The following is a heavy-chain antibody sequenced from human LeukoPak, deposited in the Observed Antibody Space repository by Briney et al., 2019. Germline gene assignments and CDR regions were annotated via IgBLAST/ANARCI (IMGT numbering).Heavy chain of an antibody. CDR3: ARHRKDIGFDS. Sequence: GSLRLSCAVSGFTVSSNYMSWVRQAPGKGLEWVSVIYSGTNTYYADSVKGRFIISRDNPKNMLYLQMNSLRAEDTAVYYCARHRKDIGFDSWGQGSLVTVSS. D-gene: IGHD2-15*01. J-gene: IGHJ4*02. V-gene: IGHV3-53*01. CDR1: GFTVSSNY. CDR2: IYSGTNT.